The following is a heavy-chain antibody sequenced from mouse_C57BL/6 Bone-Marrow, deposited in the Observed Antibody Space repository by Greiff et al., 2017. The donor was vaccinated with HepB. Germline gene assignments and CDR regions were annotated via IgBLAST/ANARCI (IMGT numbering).Heavy chain of an antibody. J-gene: IGHJ2*01. V-gene: IGHV1-54*01. CDR2: INPGSGGT. Sequence: VQLQQSGAELVRPGTSVKVSCKASGYAFTNYLIEWVKQRPGQGLEWIGVINPGSGGTNYNEKFKGKATLTADKSSSTAYMQLSSLTSEDSAVYFCARSGNMNSNYKGYYFDYWGQGTTLTVSS. D-gene: IGHD2-5*01. CDR3: ARSGNMNSNYKGYYFDY. CDR1: GYAFTNYL.